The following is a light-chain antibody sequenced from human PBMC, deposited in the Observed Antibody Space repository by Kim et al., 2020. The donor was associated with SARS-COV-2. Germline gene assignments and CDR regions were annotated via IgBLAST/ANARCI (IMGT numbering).Light chain of an antibody. V-gene: IGKV3-15*01. J-gene: IGKJ1*01. CDR3: QQSNDWPPLT. CDR1: QTINNK. CDR2: DAT. Sequence: PGESATLSCRARQTINNKLVWYQQKPGQAPRRLIYDATTRATGVPARFIGCGSETDFTLTISSLQSEDFAVYYCQQSNDWPPLTFGQGTKVDIK.